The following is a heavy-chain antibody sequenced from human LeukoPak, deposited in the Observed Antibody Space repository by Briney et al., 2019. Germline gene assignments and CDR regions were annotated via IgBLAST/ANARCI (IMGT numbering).Heavy chain of an antibody. V-gene: IGHV1-69*13. Sequence: SVKVSCKASGGTFSSYAISWVRQAPGQGLEWMGGIIPIFGTANYAQKFQGRVTITADESTSTAYMELSSLRSEDTAVYYCASVVGYSHGFDYWGQGTLVTVSS. CDR3: ASVVGYSHGFDY. J-gene: IGHJ4*02. D-gene: IGHD5-18*01. CDR1: GGTFSSYA. CDR2: IIPIFGTA.